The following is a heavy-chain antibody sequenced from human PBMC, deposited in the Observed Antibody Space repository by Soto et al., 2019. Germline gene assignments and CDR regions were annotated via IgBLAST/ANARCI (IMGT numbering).Heavy chain of an antibody. V-gene: IGHV4-28*03. J-gene: IGHJ6*02. CDR1: GYSISSSNW. Sequence: PSEPLSLTCAVSGYSISSSNWWGWLRQPPGKGLEWIGYIYYSGTTYYNPSLKSRVTMSVDTSKNQFSLKLTSVTAVDTAVYFCAREGAPTHGLDVWGQGTTVTDS. CDR2: IYYSGTT. D-gene: IGHD3-16*01. CDR3: AREGAPTHGLDV.